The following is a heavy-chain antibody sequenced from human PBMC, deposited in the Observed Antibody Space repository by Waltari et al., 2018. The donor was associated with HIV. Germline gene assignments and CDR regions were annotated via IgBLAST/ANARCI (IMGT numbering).Heavy chain of an antibody. CDR2: IRGSRGST. Sequence: EVQLVESGGGLVQPGGSLRLSCAASGFTFTNYAMNWVRQAPGKGVEWVSAIRGSRGSTYYADSVKGRVTISRDNSKNTLYLQRNSLRAEDTAVYYCAKDDSTGSSGYYPFHYWGQGTLITVSS. CDR1: GFTFTNYA. CDR3: AKDDSTGSSGYYPFHY. V-gene: IGHV3-23*04. J-gene: IGHJ4*02. D-gene: IGHD3-22*01.